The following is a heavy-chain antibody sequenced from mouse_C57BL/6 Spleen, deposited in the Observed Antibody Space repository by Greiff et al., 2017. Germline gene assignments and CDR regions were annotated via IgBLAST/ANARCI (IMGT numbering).Heavy chain of an antibody. CDR2: ISYDGSN. CDR3: ARYDYDDD. V-gene: IGHV3-6*01. D-gene: IGHD2-4*01. J-gene: IGHJ2*01. Sequence: ESGPGLVKPSPSLSLTCSVTGYSITSGYYWNWIRQFPGNKLEWMGYISYDGSNNYNPSLKNRISITRDTSKNQFFLKLKSVTTEDTATYYCARYDYDDDWGQGTTLTVSS. CDR1: GYSITSGYY.